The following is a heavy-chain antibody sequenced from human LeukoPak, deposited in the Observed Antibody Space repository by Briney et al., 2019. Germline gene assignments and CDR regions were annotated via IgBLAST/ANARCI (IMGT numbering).Heavy chain of an antibody. CDR2: IGTAGDT. Sequence: PGGSLRLSCAASGLTFSSYDMHWVRQATEKGLEWVSAIGTAGDTYYPGSVKGRFTISRENAKNSLYLQMNSLRAGDTAVYYCARVGYSYGYPYFDYWGQGTLVTVSS. J-gene: IGHJ4*02. V-gene: IGHV3-13*01. CDR1: GLTFSSYD. CDR3: ARVGYSYGYPYFDY. D-gene: IGHD5-18*01.